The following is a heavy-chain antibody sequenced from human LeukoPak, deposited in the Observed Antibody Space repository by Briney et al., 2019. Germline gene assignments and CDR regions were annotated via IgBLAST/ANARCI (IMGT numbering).Heavy chain of an antibody. Sequence: ASVKVSCKASGHTFTSYAMHWVRQAPGQRLEWMGWINAGNGNTKYSQKFQGRVTITRDTSASTAYMELSSLRSEDTAVYYCARDFSYYGMDVWGQGTTVTVSS. CDR2: INAGNGNT. J-gene: IGHJ6*02. D-gene: IGHD2/OR15-2a*01. V-gene: IGHV1-3*01. CDR1: GHTFTSYA. CDR3: ARDFSYYGMDV.